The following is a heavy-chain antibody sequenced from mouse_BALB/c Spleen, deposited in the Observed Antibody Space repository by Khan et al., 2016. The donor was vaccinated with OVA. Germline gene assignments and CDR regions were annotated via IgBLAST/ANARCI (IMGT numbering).Heavy chain of an antibody. CDR3: ARVEDI. J-gene: IGHJ2*01. V-gene: IGHV2-9*02. Sequence: QMQLEESGPGLVAPSQSLSITCTVSGFSLTSYGVHWVRQPPGKGLEWLGVIWAGGSTNYNSALMSRLSISTDNSKSQVFLKMNRLQTDDTAMNYCARVEDIWGQGTTLTVSS. D-gene: IGHD1-3*01. CDR1: GFSLTSYG. CDR2: IWAGGST.